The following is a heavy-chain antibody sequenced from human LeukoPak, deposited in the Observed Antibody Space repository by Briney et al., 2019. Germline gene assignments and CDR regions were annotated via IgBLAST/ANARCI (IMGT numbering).Heavy chain of an antibody. CDR1: GFTFSSYW. D-gene: IGHD6-19*01. V-gene: IGHV3-7*01. CDR3: ARLIAVAGGTFDY. J-gene: IGHJ4*02. CDR2: IKQDGSEK. Sequence: QPGGSLRLSCAASGFTFSSYWMSWVRQAPGKGLEWVANIKQDGSEKYYVDSEKGGFTISRENEKNSVYLQMNSLRAEDTAVYYCARLIAVAGGTFDYWGQGTLATVSP.